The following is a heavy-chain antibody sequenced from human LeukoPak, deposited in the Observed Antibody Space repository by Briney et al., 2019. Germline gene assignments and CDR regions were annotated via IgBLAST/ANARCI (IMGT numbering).Heavy chain of an antibody. J-gene: IGHJ5*02. Sequence: SETLSLTCTVSGGSISSYYWSWIRQPAGKGLEWIGRIYTSGSTNYNPSLKSRVTMSVDTPKNQFSLKLSSVTAADTAVYYCASSSVRYSSSPFDPWGQGTLVTVSS. CDR3: ASSSVRYSSSPFDP. V-gene: IGHV4-4*07. CDR2: IYTSGST. CDR1: GGSISSYY. D-gene: IGHD6-6*01.